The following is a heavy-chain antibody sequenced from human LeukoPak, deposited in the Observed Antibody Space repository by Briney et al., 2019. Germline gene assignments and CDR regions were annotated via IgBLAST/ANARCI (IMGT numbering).Heavy chain of an antibody. J-gene: IGHJ3*02. D-gene: IGHD4-17*01. CDR2: IFTSGST. Sequence: SETLSLTCTVSGGSISSFYWSWIRQPAGKGLEWIGHIFTSGSTNYSPSLKSRVTMSVVASKNQFSLKLSSVTAADTAVYYCARGLTTDYGSFDIWGQGTMVTVSS. CDR3: ARGLTTDYGSFDI. V-gene: IGHV4-4*07. CDR1: GGSISSFY.